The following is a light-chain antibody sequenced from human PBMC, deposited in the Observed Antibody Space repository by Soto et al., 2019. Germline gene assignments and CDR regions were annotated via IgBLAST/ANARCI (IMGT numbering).Light chain of an antibody. J-gene: IGLJ2*01. CDR2: EVT. V-gene: IGLV2-8*01. Sequence: QSVLTQPPSASGSPGQSVTISCTGTSSDIGSYNYVSWYQQHPGKAPKIMIYEVTKRPSGIPDRFSGSKSGNTASLTVSGLQAEDEADYYCTSYAGSNNHVVFGGGIKLTVL. CDR3: TSYAGSNNHVV. CDR1: SSDIGSYNY.